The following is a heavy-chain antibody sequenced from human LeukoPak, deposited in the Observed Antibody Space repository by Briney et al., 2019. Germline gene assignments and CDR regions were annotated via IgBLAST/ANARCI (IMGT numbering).Heavy chain of an antibody. V-gene: IGHV4-61*03. Sequence: SETLSLTCTVSGGSISSSSYYWGWIRQPPGKGLEWIGYISYSGSTNYYPSLKSRVTISLDTSKNHFSLKLSSVTAADTAIYYCARDLGYSSGWYDIWGQGTMVTVSS. J-gene: IGHJ3*02. CDR1: GGSISSSSYY. D-gene: IGHD6-19*01. CDR2: ISYSGST. CDR3: ARDLGYSSGWYDI.